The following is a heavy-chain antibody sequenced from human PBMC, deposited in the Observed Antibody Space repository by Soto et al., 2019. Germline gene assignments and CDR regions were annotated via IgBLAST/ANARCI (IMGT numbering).Heavy chain of an antibody. J-gene: IGHJ6*02. CDR3: ATSLRLVPDGYWEVYYNYNRMDV. CDR1: GYSFTRYW. D-gene: IGHD2-2*01. CDR2: IYPGDSDT. Sequence: PXESLKISCEAFGYSFTRYWIAWVRQMPGKGLEWMGIIYPGDSDTRYSPSFQGQVTISVDKSIDTAYLQWSSLKASDTAMYYCATSLRLVPDGYWEVYYNYNRMDVWGQGTTVTVSS. V-gene: IGHV5-51*01.